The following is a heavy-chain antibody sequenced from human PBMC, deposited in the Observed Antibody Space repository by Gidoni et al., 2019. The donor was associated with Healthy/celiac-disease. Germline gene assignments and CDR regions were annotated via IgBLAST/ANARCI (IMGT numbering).Heavy chain of an antibody. CDR3: AREPPSGYSGSS. CDR2: ISSSSSYI. Sequence: EVQLVESGGGLVKPGGSLRLSCAASGFTFSSYSMNWVRQAPGKGLEWVSSISSSSSYIYYADSVKGRFTISRDNAKNSLYLQMNSLRAEDTAVYYCAREPPSGYSGSSWGQGTLVTVSS. CDR1: GFTFSSYS. V-gene: IGHV3-21*01. J-gene: IGHJ4*02. D-gene: IGHD1-26*01.